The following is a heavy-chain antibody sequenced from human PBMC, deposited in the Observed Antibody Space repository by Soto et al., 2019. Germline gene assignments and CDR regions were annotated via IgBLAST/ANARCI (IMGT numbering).Heavy chain of an antibody. Sequence: GESLKISCKGSGYSFTSYWIGWVRQMPGKGLEWMGIIYPGDSDTRYSPSFQGQVTISADKSISTAYLQWSSLKASDTAMYYCAREYYDFGSGYSNYYYYGMDVWGKGTTVTVSS. V-gene: IGHV5-51*01. J-gene: IGHJ6*04. CDR3: AREYYDFGSGYSNYYYYGMDV. CDR2: IYPGDSDT. CDR1: GYSFTSYW. D-gene: IGHD3-3*01.